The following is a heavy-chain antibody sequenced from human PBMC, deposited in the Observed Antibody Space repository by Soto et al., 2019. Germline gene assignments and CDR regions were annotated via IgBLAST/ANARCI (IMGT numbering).Heavy chain of an antibody. Sequence: EVQLVESGGGLVQPGRSLRLSCAASGFTFDDYAMHWVRQAPGKGLEWVSGIRGNSGSIGYADSVKGRFTISRDNAKNSLYLQMNSLRAEDTALYYCARAAITMGRGVISYYGMDGWGQGTTVNVSS. CDR3: ARAAITMGRGVISYYGMDG. CDR2: IRGNSGSI. V-gene: IGHV3-9*01. CDR1: GFTFDDYA. D-gene: IGHD3-10*01. J-gene: IGHJ6*02.